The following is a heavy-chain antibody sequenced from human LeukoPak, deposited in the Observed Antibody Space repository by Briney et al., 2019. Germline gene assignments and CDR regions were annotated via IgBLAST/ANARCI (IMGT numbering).Heavy chain of an antibody. Sequence: GGSLRLSCAASGFTFSTYWMSWVRQAPGKGLEWVAYIKQDGSEKHYVESVKGRFTISRENAKNSLYLQMNSLRAEDTAVYYCASGSYYWNLYYWGQGTLVTVSS. V-gene: IGHV3-7*01. CDR3: ASGSYYWNLYY. CDR1: GFTFSTYW. J-gene: IGHJ4*02. CDR2: IKQDGSEK. D-gene: IGHD1-26*01.